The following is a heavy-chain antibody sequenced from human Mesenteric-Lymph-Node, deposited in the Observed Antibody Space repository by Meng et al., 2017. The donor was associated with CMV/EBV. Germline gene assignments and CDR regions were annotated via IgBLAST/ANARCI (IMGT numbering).Heavy chain of an antibody. CDR1: GGSLSGYY. CDR2: INQSGST. D-gene: IGHD3/OR15-3a*01. V-gene: IGHV4-34*01. Sequence: GSLRLSCVADGGSLSGYYWSWIRQPPGKGLEWIGEINQSGSTSYNPSLKSRVTISVETTTKQVSLRLSSVTAADTAVYYCARGGNNMIFGYYFDYWGQGTLVTVSS. CDR3: ARGGNNMIFGYYFDY. J-gene: IGHJ4*02.